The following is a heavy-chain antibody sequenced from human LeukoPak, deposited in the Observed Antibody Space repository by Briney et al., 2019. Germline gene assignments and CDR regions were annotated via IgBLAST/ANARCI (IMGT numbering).Heavy chain of an antibody. CDR3: ARPPCSSTSCYGWFDP. D-gene: IGHD2-2*01. CDR2: INPNSGGT. CDR1: GYTFTGYY. J-gene: IGHJ5*02. V-gene: IGHV1-2*02. Sequence: GASVNVSCKASGYTFTGYYMHWVRQAPGQGREWMGWINPNSGGTNYGQKFQGRVTMTRDTTIRTAYMALSRLRSDDTAVYYCARPPCSSTSCYGWFDPWGQGTLVTVSS.